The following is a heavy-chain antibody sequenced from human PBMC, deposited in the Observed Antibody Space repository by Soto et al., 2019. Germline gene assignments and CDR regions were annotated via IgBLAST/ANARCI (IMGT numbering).Heavy chain of an antibody. D-gene: IGHD3-10*01. CDR2: IRNKANSYST. J-gene: IGHJ2*01. V-gene: IGHV3-72*01. Sequence: EMPLEESGGGLVQPGGSLRLSCAASGFTFSDHYMDWVRQAPGKGLEWVGCIRNKANSYSTAYAASVKGRFTASRKDKNNVLLLQKNSLITEDKAMYYYSRIHLGSNKHSDLWGRGTLVTVSS. CDR1: GFTFSDHY. CDR3: SRIHLGSNKHSDL.